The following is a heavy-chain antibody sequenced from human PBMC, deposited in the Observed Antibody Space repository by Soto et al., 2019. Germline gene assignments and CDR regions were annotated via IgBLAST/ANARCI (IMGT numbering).Heavy chain of an antibody. CDR1: GGSMSSHY. D-gene: IGHD3-10*01. J-gene: IGHJ6*02. Sequence: QVQLQESGPGLVKPSETLSLTCNVSGGSMSSHYWSWIRQSPGKGLEWLGYVHNSGRSNYNPSLWGRVIISRDTSMHQSTLQLTSVTAADTAVYYCARHRELLGVNYGSVPRGMDVWGQGTAATVSS. V-gene: IGHV4-59*08. CDR2: VHNSGRS. CDR3: ARHRELLGVNYGSVPRGMDV.